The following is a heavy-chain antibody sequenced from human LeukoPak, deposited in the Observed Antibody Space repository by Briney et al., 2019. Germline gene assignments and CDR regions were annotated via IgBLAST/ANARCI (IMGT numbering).Heavy chain of an antibody. J-gene: IGHJ5*02. CDR2: ISSSSSTI. CDR1: GFTFSSYS. Sequence: GGSLRLSCAASGFTFSSYSMNWVRQAPGKGLEWVSYISSSSSTIYYADSVKGRFTISRDNAKNSLYLQMNSLRAEDTAVYYCASCIYYYDSSGYTPCGWFDPWAREPWSPSPQ. V-gene: IGHV3-48*01. CDR3: ASCIYYYDSSGYTPCGWFDP. D-gene: IGHD3-22*01.